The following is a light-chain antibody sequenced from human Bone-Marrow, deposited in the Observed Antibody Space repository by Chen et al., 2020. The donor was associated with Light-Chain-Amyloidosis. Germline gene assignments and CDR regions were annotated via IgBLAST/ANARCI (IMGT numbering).Light chain of an antibody. CDR3: MQGTNWPWT. CDR2: KDS. CDR1: QSHVYSDGNSY. J-gene: IGKJ1*01. Sequence: DVVLTQSPLSLPVTLGPPASISCRSSQSHVYSDGNSYMNWFQQRPGQSPRRLIYKDSTRDSGVPDRFSASGSGTDFTLMINRVEADDDGVYYCMQGTNWPWTFGQGTKVEI. V-gene: IGKV2-30*01.